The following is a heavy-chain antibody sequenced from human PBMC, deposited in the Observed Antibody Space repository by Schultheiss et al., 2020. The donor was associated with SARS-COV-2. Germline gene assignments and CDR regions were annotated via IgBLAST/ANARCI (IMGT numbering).Heavy chain of an antibody. D-gene: IGHD2-21*02. CDR3: ARAYCGGDCHFDY. V-gene: IGHV3-23*01. CDR2: ISGSGGST. CDR1: GFTFSSYA. J-gene: IGHJ4*02. Sequence: GGSLRLSCAASGFTFSSYAMSWVRQAPGKGLEWVSAISGSGGSTYYADSVKGRFTISRDNSKNTLYLQMNSLRAEDTAVYYCARAYCGGDCHFDYWGQGTLVTVSS.